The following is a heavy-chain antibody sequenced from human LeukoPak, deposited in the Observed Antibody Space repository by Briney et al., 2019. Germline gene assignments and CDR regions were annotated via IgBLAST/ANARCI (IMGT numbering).Heavy chain of an antibody. CDR1: GGSISSSSYY. J-gene: IGHJ3*02. Sequence: SETLSLTCTVSGGSISSSSYYWSWIRQPAGKGLEWIGRIYTSGSTNYNPSLKSRVTMSVDTSKNQFSLKLSSVTAADTAVYYCAREYGGNSDAFDIWGQGTMVTVSS. D-gene: IGHD4-23*01. V-gene: IGHV4-61*02. CDR3: AREYGGNSDAFDI. CDR2: IYTSGST.